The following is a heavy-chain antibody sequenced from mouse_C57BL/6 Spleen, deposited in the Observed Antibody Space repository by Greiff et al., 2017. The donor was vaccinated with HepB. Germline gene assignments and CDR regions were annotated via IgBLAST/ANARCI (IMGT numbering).Heavy chain of an antibody. J-gene: IGHJ2*01. V-gene: IGHV1-82*01. Sequence: LEESGPELVKPGASVKISCKASGYAFSSSWMNWVKQRPGKGLEWIGRIYPGDGDTNYNGKFKGKATLTADKSSSTAYMQLSSLTSEDSAVYFCAIIDSSGYGDYWGQGTTLTVSS. CDR3: AIIDSSGYGDY. D-gene: IGHD3-2*02. CDR2: IYPGDGDT. CDR1: GYAFSSSW.